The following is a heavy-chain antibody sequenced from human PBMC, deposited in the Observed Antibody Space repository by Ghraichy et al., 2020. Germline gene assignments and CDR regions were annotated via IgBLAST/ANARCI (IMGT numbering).Heavy chain of an antibody. V-gene: IGHV1-58*02. D-gene: IGHD1-26*01. CDR1: GFTFTSST. CDR3: AADRGATNLPDY. Sequence: SVKVSCKASGFTFTSSTIHWVRQARGQRLDWIGWIVVGSGETNYAQNFQERVTITRDMSTSTAYMELSSLRSEDTAVYYCAADRGATNLPDYWGQGTLVTVSS. CDR2: IVVGSGET. J-gene: IGHJ4*02.